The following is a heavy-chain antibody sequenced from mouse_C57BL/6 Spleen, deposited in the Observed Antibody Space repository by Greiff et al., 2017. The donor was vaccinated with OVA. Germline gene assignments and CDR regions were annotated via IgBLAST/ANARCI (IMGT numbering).Heavy chain of an antibody. J-gene: IGHJ4*01. Sequence: DVKLVESGGDLVKPGGSLKLSCAASGFTFSSYGMSWVRQTPDKRLEWVATISSGGSYTYYPDSVKGRFTISRDNAKNTLYLQMSSLKSEDTAMYYCARRTAQATSYAMDYWGQGTSVTVSS. CDR3: ARRTAQATSYAMDY. CDR1: GFTFSSYG. D-gene: IGHD3-2*02. CDR2: ISSGGSYT. V-gene: IGHV5-6*02.